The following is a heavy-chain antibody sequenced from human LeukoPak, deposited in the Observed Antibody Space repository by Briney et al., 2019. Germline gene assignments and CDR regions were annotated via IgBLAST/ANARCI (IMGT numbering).Heavy chain of an antibody. CDR2: IYHSGII. D-gene: IGHD3-22*01. CDR1: GYSISSGYY. Sequence: PSETLSLTCTVSGYSISSGYYWGWLRQPPGKGLEWIGSIYHSGIIYYNPSLKSRVTISVDTSKNQFSLKLSSVTAADTAVYYCARHYDSSGYYSSFDYWGQGTLVTVSS. J-gene: IGHJ4*02. CDR3: ARHYDSSGYYSSFDY. V-gene: IGHV4-38-2*02.